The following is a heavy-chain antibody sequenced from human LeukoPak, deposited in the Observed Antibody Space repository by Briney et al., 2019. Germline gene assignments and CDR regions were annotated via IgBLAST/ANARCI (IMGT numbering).Heavy chain of an antibody. CDR1: GFTFGDYA. D-gene: IGHD6-13*01. J-gene: IGHJ4*02. Sequence: GGSLRLSCTASGFTFGDYAMTWVRQAPGKGLEWVAVISYDGSNKYYADSVKGRFTISRDNSKNTLYLQTNSLRSEDTAVYYCAILTLAAAARFDYWGQGTLVTVSS. CDR3: AILTLAAAARFDY. V-gene: IGHV3-30*04. CDR2: ISYDGSNK.